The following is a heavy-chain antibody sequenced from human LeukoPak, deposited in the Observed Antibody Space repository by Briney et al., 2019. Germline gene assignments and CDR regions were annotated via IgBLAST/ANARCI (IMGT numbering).Heavy chain of an antibody. J-gene: IGHJ3*02. CDR1: GFTFSGSA. V-gene: IGHV3-7*01. CDR2: IKQDGSEK. Sequence: GGSLRLSCASSGFTFSGSAMHWVRQAPGKGLEWVANIKQDGSEKYYVDSVKGRFTISRDNAKNSLYLQMNSLRAEDTAVYYCASMTHSSAFDIWGQGTMVTVSS. D-gene: IGHD2/OR15-2a*01. CDR3: ASMTHSSAFDI.